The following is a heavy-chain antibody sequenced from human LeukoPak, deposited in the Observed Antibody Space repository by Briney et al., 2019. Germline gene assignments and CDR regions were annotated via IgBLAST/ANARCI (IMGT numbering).Heavy chain of an antibody. J-gene: IGHJ4*02. CDR1: GFTFSSYT. V-gene: IGHV3-21*01. CDR2: ISSSSTYI. D-gene: IGHD1-26*01. Sequence: PGGSLRLSCAASGFTFSSYTMSWVRQAPGKGLESVTLISSSSTYIYYADSVRGRFTISRDNAENSLFLQINSLRAEDTAVYYCARQRGNYYLDSWGQGALVTVSS. CDR3: ARQRGNYYLDS.